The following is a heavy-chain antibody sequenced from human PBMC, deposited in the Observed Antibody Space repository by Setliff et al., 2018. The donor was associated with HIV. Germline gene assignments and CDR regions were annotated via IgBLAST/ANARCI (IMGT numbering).Heavy chain of an antibody. CDR2: INGGTTT. D-gene: IGHD3-10*01. CDR1: GITVSGIY. V-gene: IGHV3-66*01. J-gene: IGHJ4*02. CDR3: AKEFEDLSGAY. Sequence: HPGGSLRLSCVASGITVSGIYMTWVRQAPGKGLEWVSVINGGTTTYYADSVKGRFTISRDNSKNTLYLQMNSLRAEDTATYYCAKEFEDLSGAYWGQGTLVTVSS.